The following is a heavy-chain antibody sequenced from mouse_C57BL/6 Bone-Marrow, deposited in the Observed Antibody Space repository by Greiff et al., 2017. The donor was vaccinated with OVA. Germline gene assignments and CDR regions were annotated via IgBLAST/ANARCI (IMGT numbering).Heavy chain of an antibody. Sequence: EVKLMESGAELVRPGASVKLSCTASGFNIKDDYMHWVKQRPEQGLEWIGWIDPENGDTEYASKFQGKATITADTSSNTAYLQLSSLTSEDTAVYYCTTLTTVASSFGYWGQGTTLTVSS. V-gene: IGHV14-4*01. CDR3: TTLTTVASSFGY. CDR2: IDPENGDT. D-gene: IGHD1-1*01. J-gene: IGHJ2*01. CDR1: GFNIKDDY.